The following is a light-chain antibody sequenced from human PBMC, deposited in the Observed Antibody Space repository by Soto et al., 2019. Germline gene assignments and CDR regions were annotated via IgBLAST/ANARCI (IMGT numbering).Light chain of an antibody. V-gene: IGLV3-21*04. CDR3: QVWDSSSDPGAYV. Sequence: SYELTQPPSVSVAPGKTARITCGGNNIGSKSVHWYQQKPGQAPVLVIYYDSDRPSGIPERFSGSNSGNTATLTISRVEAGDEADYYCQVWDSSSDPGAYVFGTGTKVTVL. CDR2: YDS. CDR1: NIGSKS. J-gene: IGLJ1*01.